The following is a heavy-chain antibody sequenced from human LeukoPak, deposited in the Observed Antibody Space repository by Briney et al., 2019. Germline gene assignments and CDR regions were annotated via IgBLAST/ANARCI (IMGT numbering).Heavy chain of an antibody. D-gene: IGHD3-22*01. CDR3: ARDRDSSGYFDY. CDR1: X. Sequence: XMHWVRXAPGKGLEWVAVIWYDGSNKYYADSVKGRFTISRDNSKNTLYLQMNSLRAEDTAVYYCARDRDSSGYFDYWGQGTLVTVSS. J-gene: IGHJ4*02. V-gene: IGHV3-33*01. CDR2: IWYDGSNK.